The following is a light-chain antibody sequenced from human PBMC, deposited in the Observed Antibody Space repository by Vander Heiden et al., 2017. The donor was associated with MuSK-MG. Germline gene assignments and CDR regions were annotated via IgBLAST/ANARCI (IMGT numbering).Light chain of an antibody. CDR3: AAWDDSRSVPEV. CDR2: RNN. J-gene: IGLJ1*01. V-gene: IGLV1-47*01. Sequence: QSVLTQPPSASGTPGQRVTISCSGSSSNIGSNYVYWYQQRPGTAPKLLIYRNNQRPSGVPDRFSGSKSGTSASLAISGLRSEEEADYYCAAWDDSRSVPEVFGTGTKVTVL. CDR1: SSNIGSNY.